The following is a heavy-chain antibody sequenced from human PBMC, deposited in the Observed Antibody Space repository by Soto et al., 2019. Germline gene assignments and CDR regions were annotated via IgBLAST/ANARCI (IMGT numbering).Heavy chain of an antibody. D-gene: IGHD5-12*01. CDR3: ARGKATLYRHFHLDE. Sequence: SETLSLTCSVSGGSISSGDYNWSWIRQPPGKGLEWIGYIYYSGTTYYNPSLKSRLTISVDTSKNQFSLKLSSVTAADTAVYFCARGKATLYRHFHLDEWGQGNQVPVS. CDR2: IYYSGTT. J-gene: IGHJ1*01. CDR1: GGSISSGDYN. V-gene: IGHV4-30-4*01.